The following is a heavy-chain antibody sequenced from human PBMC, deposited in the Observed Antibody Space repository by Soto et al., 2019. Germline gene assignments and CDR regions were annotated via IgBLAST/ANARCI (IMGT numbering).Heavy chain of an antibody. D-gene: IGHD5-18*01. CDR3: ARDRPGYSYGIAFDY. V-gene: IGHV1-69*13. CDR2: IIPIFGTA. CDR1: GGTFSSYA. Sequence: ASVKVSCKASGGTFSSYAISWVRQAPGQGLEWMGGIIPIFGTANYAQKFQGRVTITADESTSTAHMELSSLRSEDTAVYYCARDRPGYSYGIAFDYWGQGALVTVSS. J-gene: IGHJ4*02.